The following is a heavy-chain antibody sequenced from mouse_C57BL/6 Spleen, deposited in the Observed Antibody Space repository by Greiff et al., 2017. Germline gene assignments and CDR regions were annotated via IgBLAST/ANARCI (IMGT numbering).Heavy chain of an antibody. CDR1: GYAFSSYW. V-gene: IGHV1-80*01. D-gene: IGHD3-2*02. J-gene: IGHJ3*01. CDR3: ARDSSGRAWFAY. CDR2: IYPGDGDT. Sequence: QVQLQQSGAELVKPGASVKISCKASGYAFSSYWMNWVKQRPGKGLEWIGQIYPGDGDTNYNGKFKGKATLTADKSSSTAYMPLSSLTSEDSAVYFCARDSSGRAWFAYWGQGTLVTVSA.